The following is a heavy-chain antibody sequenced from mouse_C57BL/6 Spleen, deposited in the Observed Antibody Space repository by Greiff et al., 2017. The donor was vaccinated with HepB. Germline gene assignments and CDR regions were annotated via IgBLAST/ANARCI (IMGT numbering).Heavy chain of an antibody. J-gene: IGHJ4*01. Sequence: VQLVESGPGLVQPSQSLSITCTVSGFSLTSYGVHWVRQSPGKGLEWLGVIWSGGSTDYNAAFISRLSISKDNSKSQVFFKMNSLQADDTAIYYCARKSDGYLYYYAMDYWGQGTSVTVSS. D-gene: IGHD2-3*01. CDR3: ARKSDGYLYYYAMDY. CDR2: IWSGGST. CDR1: GFSLTSYG. V-gene: IGHV2-2*01.